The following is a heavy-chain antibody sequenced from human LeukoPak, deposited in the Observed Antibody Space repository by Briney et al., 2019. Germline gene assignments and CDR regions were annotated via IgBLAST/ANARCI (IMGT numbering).Heavy chain of an antibody. CDR1: GGSFSGYY. Sequence: SETLSLTCAVYGGSFSGYYWSWIRQPPGKGLEWIGEINHSGSTNYNPSLKSRVTISVDTSKNQFSLKLSSVTAADTAVYYCARAGGYSYGWGGAFDIWGQGTMVTVSS. V-gene: IGHV4-34*01. D-gene: IGHD5-18*01. CDR2: INHSGST. CDR3: ARAGGYSYGWGGAFDI. J-gene: IGHJ3*02.